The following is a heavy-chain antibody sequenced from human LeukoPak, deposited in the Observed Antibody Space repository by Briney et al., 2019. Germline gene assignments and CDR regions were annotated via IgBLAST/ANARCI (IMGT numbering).Heavy chain of an antibody. CDR3: ARRSLGHNYGPFDY. D-gene: IGHD5-18*01. J-gene: IGHJ4*02. Sequence: SETLSLTCAVSGGSVSTYYWSWIRQPPGKGLEWIGYVYYTGSANYNPSLKSRVTISIDTSKNQFSLKLSSVTAADTALYYCARRSLGHNYGPFDYWGQGTLVTVSS. CDR1: GGSVSTYY. V-gene: IGHV4-59*08. CDR2: VYYTGSA.